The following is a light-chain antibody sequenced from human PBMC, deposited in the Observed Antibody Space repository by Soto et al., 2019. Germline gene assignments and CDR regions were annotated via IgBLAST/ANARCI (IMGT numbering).Light chain of an antibody. V-gene: IGKV3-20*01. Sequence: EIVLTQSPGTLSLSPGERATLSCRASQSVSSYLAWYQQKPGQAPRLLIYDESSRAPGIPDRFSGSGSGTDFTLTISRLEPEDFAVYYRQQYDNSITFGQGTRLEIK. CDR1: QSVSSY. CDR2: DES. J-gene: IGKJ5*01. CDR3: QQYDNSIT.